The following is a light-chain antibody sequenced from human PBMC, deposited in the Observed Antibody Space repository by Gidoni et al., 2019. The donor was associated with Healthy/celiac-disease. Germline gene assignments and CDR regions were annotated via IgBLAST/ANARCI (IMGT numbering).Light chain of an antibody. Sequence: DIQMTQSPSSLSASVGDRVTITCRASQSISSYLNWYQQKPGEAPKLLIYVASNLQSGVPSRFRGSGAGTDVTLTVSSLQPEDFATYYCQQSYSTPQTFGQGTKVEIK. CDR1: QSISSY. CDR3: QQSYSTPQT. V-gene: IGKV1-39*01. J-gene: IGKJ1*01. CDR2: VAS.